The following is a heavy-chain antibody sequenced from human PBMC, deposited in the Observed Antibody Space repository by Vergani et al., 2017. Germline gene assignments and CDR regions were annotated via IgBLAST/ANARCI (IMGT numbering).Heavy chain of an antibody. CDR2: ISGNNDDV. CDR3: VRDVRVSRT. J-gene: IGHJ3*01. V-gene: IGHV3-21*01. Sequence: EVDLVESGGCLAQPGGSLRLSCEASGITFWKFGMHWVRQGPGKGLEWVSSISGNNDDVYYADSVKGRFTISRDNAKNSLYLDMSSLRAEDTAVYYCVRDVRVSRTWGQGTLVAVSS. CDR1: GITFWKFG.